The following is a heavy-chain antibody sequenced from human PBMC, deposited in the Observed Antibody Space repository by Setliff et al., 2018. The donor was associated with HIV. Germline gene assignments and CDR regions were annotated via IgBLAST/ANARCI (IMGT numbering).Heavy chain of an antibody. CDR2: INHSGST. CDR1: GYSISSGYY. V-gene: IGHV4-38-2*02. Sequence: SETLSLTCTVSGYSISSGYYWSWIRQPPGKGLEWIGEINHSGSTNYNPSLKSRVTISVDTSKNQFSLKLSSVTAADTAVYYCARVASGFRITMVRVRHAFDIWGQGTMVTVSS. D-gene: IGHD3-10*01. CDR3: ARVASGFRITMVRVRHAFDI. J-gene: IGHJ3*02.